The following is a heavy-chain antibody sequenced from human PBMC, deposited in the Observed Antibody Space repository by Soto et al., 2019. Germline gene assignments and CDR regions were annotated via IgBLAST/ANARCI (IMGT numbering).Heavy chain of an antibody. CDR1: GYSFSDYF. D-gene: IGHD1-26*01. CDR3: ARIKWGLNYYNGMDV. V-gene: IGHV1-2*02. Sequence: ASVKVSCKPSGYSFSDYFILWVRQAPGQGLEWVAWINPKTAATNYAKKFQGRVSLTWDTSSTTAYMELTRLRPDDTAVYYCARIKWGLNYYNGMDVWGQGTTVTVSS. J-gene: IGHJ6*02. CDR2: INPKTAAT.